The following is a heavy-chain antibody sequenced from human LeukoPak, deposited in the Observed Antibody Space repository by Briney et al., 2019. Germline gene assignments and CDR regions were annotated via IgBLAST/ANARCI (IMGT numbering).Heavy chain of an antibody. D-gene: IGHD6-6*01. J-gene: IGHJ4*02. CDR3: ARGSTRYFDY. V-gene: IGHV1-46*01. Sequence: AASVKVSCMASGYTFTSYYMHWVRQAPGQGLEWMGITNPSGGSTSYAQKFQGRVTMTRGTSTSTVYMELSSLRSEDTAVYYCARGSTRYFDYWGQGTLVTVSS. CDR1: GYTFTSYY. CDR2: TNPSGGST.